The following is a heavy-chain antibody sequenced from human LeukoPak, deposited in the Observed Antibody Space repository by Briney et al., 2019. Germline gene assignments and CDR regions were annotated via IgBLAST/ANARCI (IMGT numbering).Heavy chain of an antibody. V-gene: IGHV1-69*13. Sequence: ASVKVSCKGSGGSFSSYAISWVRQAPGQGLEWMGGIIPIFGTANYAQKFQGRVTITADESTSTAYMELSSLRSEDTAVYYCAKSSTSRYSWFDPWGQGTLVTVSS. J-gene: IGHJ5*02. CDR2: IIPIFGTA. CDR3: AKSSTSRYSWFDP. D-gene: IGHD2-2*01. CDR1: GGSFSSYA.